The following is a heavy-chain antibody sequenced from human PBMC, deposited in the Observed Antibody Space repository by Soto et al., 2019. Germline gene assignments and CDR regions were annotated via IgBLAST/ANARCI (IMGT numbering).Heavy chain of an antibody. CDR1: GYTFTSYG. CDR3: ARDTAMALPDA. Sequence: ASVKVSCKASGYTFTSYGITWVRQAPGQGLEWMGWISAHNGNTKYAQKLQGRVTMTTDTSTSTADMEVRSLRSDDTAVYYCARDTAMALPDAWGQGTLVTVSS. V-gene: IGHV1-18*01. D-gene: IGHD5-18*01. J-gene: IGHJ4*02. CDR2: ISAHNGNT.